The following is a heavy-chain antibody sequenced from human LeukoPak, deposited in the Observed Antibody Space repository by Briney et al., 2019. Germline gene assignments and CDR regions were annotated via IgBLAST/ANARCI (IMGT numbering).Heavy chain of an antibody. CDR3: ARDKHPMLRSYYFDY. J-gene: IGHJ4*02. CDR1: GGTFSSYA. CDR2: IIPIFGTA. D-gene: IGHD2-15*01. Sequence: SVKVSCKASGGTFSSYAISWVRQATGQGLEWMGGIIPIFGTANYAQKFQGRVTITADESTSTAYMELSSLRSEDTAVYYCARDKHPMLRSYYFDYWGQGTLVTVSS. V-gene: IGHV1-69*13.